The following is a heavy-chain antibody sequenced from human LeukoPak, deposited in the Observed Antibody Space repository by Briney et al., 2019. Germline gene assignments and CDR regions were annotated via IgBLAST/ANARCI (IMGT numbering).Heavy chain of an antibody. D-gene: IGHD6-13*01. Sequence: GGSLRLSCAASGFTVSSNYMSWVRQAPGKGLEWVGRIKSKTDGGTTDYPAPVKGRFTISRDDSKNTLYLQMNSLKTEDTAVYYCTTDYIAAAGYYYYGMDVWGQGTTVTVSS. CDR3: TTDYIAAAGYYYYGMDV. V-gene: IGHV3-15*01. J-gene: IGHJ6*02. CDR2: IKSKTDGGTT. CDR1: GFTVSSNY.